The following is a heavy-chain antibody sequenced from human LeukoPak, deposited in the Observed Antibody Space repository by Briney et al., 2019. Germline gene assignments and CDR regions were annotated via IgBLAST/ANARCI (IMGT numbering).Heavy chain of an antibody. D-gene: IGHD5-18*01. V-gene: IGHV3-21*01. CDR2: ISSSSGYI. CDR3: ARGKVGYSYFDY. CDR1: GFTFSTYS. Sequence: GGSLRLSCAASGFTFSTYSMNWVRQAPGKGLECVSSISSSSGYIHYADSVKGRSTISRDNAKTSLHLQTNSLRDTDTAVYYCARGKVGYSYFDYWGQGTLVTVTS. J-gene: IGHJ4*02.